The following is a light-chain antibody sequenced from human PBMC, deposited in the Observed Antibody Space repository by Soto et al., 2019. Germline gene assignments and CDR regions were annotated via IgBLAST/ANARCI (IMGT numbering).Light chain of an antibody. CDR3: QQYKT. J-gene: IGKJ1*01. Sequence: DIQMTQSPSTLSASVGDRVTITCRASQSISSWLAWYQQKPGKAPKLLIYDASSLESGVPSRFSGSGSGTEFAHTISRLKPDDFATYYCQQYKTVGQGPKVEIK. CDR2: DAS. V-gene: IGKV1-5*01. CDR1: QSISSW.